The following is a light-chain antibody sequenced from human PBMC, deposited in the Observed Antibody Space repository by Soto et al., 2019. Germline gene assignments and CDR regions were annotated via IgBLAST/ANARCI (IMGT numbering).Light chain of an antibody. CDR2: KVS. CDR1: QSLVSSNGNTF. V-gene: IGKV2-30*01. Sequence: DVVMTQSPLSLPVTLGQPASISCRSSQSLVSSNGNTFLIWFQQRPGQSPRRLIYKVSNRDSEVPDRFTGSGSGTDFTLEISRVEAEDVGVYYCMQATHSPWTFGQGTKVEIK. J-gene: IGKJ1*01. CDR3: MQATHSPWT.